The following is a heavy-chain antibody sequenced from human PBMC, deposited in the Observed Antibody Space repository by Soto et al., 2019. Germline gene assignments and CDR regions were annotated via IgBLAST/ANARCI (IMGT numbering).Heavy chain of an antibody. V-gene: IGHV3-21*06. Sequence: GGSLRLSCAASGFTFSSYSMNWVRQAPGKGLEWVSSISSSSSYIYYADSVKGRFTISRDNAKNSLYLQMNSLRAEDTAVYYCARAGVVVAATPTRVDYWGQGTLVTVSS. D-gene: IGHD2-15*01. CDR1: GFTFSSYS. CDR3: ARAGVVVAATPTRVDY. J-gene: IGHJ4*02. CDR2: ISSSSSYI.